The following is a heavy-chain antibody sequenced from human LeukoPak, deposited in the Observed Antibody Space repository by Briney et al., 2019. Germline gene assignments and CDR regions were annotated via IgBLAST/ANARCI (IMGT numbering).Heavy chain of an antibody. V-gene: IGHV4-30-2*01. CDR2: IYHSGST. CDR3: ARCDSSGYYPYYYYGMDV. CDR1: GGSISSGGYS. Sequence: TLSLTCAVSGGSISSGGYSWSWIRQPPGKGLEWIGYIYHSGSTYYNPSLKSRVTISVDRSKNQFSLKLSSVTAADTAVYYCARCDSSGYYPYYYYGMDVWGQGTTVTVSS. J-gene: IGHJ6*02. D-gene: IGHD3-22*01.